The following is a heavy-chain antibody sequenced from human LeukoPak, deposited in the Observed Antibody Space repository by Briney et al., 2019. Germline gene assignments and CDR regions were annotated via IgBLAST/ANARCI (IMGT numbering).Heavy chain of an antibody. D-gene: IGHD5/OR15-5a*01. CDR2: INEDGSAT. CDR3: ARGDSVSKIDK. V-gene: IGHV3-7*03. CDR1: GFTFSSYW. Sequence: GGSLSLSCEASGFTFSSYWMNWVRQTPGKGLLWVARINEDGSATYYLDSVKGRFIISRDNAKTSLHLQMSSLRTEDTGTYYCARGDSVSKIDKWGQGTLVTVSS. J-gene: IGHJ4*02.